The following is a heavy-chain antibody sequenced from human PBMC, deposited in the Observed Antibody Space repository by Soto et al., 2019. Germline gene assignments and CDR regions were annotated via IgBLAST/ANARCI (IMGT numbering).Heavy chain of an antibody. CDR3: AKDLLRGYSGHQDNNWFDP. CDR1: GFTFSSYA. CDR2: ISGSGGST. J-gene: IGHJ5*02. V-gene: IGHV3-23*01. Sequence: GGSLRLSCAASGFTFSSYAMSWVRQAPGKGLEWVSAISGSGGSTYYADSVKGRFTISRDNSKNTLYLQMNSLRAEDTAVYYCAKDLLRGYSGHQDNNWFDPWGQGTLVTVSS. D-gene: IGHD5-12*01.